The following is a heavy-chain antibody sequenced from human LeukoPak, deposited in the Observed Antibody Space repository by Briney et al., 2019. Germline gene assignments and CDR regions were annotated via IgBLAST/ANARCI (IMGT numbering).Heavy chain of an antibody. CDR1: GYTFNSYD. J-gene: IGHJ4*02. Sequence: ASVKVSCKASGYTFNSYDISWVRQAPGQGLEWMAWISTYNGNTNCAQKVQGGATMTTDTSTSTAYMELRSLRSDDTAVYYCARVLRYDFWSAYYFDYWGQGTLVTVSS. V-gene: IGHV1-18*01. CDR3: ARVLRYDFWSAYYFDY. CDR2: ISTYNGNT. D-gene: IGHD3-3*01.